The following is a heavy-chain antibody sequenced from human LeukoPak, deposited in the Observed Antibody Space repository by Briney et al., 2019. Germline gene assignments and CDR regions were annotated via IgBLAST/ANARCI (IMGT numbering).Heavy chain of an antibody. CDR2: ISGSGGST. V-gene: IGHV3-23*01. Sequence: PGGSLRLSCAASGFTFSNYAMTWVRQAPGKGLEWVSGISGSGGSTNYADSVRGRFTISRDNSKNTLYLQMNSLRVDDAAVYYCARDKLLEYGNWFDPWGQGTLVTVSS. CDR1: GFTFSNYA. D-gene: IGHD4/OR15-4a*01. CDR3: ARDKLLEYGNWFDP. J-gene: IGHJ5*02.